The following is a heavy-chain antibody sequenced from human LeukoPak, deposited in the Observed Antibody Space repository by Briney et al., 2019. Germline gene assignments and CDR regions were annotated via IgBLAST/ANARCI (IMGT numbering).Heavy chain of an antibody. CDR1: GGTFSSYA. V-gene: IGHV1-69*13. Sequence: SVKVSCKASGGTFSSYAISWVRQAPGQGLEWMGGIIPIFGTANYAQKFQGRVTITADESTSTAYMELSSLRSEDTAVYYCADQLRPGYGYISAFDPWGQGTLVTVSS. CDR3: ADQLRPGYGYISAFDP. J-gene: IGHJ5*02. CDR2: IIPIFGTA. D-gene: IGHD5-18*01.